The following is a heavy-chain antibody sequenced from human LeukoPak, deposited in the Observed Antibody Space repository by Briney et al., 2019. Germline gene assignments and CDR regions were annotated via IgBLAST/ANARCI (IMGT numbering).Heavy chain of an antibody. V-gene: IGHV3-30*18. CDR1: GFTFSSYV. CDR2: ISYDGSNK. J-gene: IGHJ4*02. CDR3: AKDKNWATEMYYFDY. Sequence: GGSLRLSCAASGFTFSSYVMHWVRQAPGEGLEWVAVISYDGSNKYYADSVKGRFTISRDNSKNTLYLQMNSLRAEDTAAYYCAKDKNWATEMYYFDYWGQGTLVTVSS. D-gene: IGHD5-24*01.